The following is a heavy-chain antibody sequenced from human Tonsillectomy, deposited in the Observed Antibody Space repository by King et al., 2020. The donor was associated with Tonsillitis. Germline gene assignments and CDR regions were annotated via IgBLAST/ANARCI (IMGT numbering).Heavy chain of an antibody. D-gene: IGHD1-26*01. CDR2: IDYSGST. CDR3: ARRTELLAFDY. J-gene: IGHJ4*02. V-gene: IGHV4-39*01. CDR1: GGSISSSGYY. Sequence: QLQESGPGLVKPSETLSLTCTVSGGSISSSGYYWGWIRQPPGKGLEWIGSIDYSGSTYYNPSLKSRVTISVETAKTQFSLKLSSVTAADTAVYYCARRTELLAFDYWGQGTLVTVSS.